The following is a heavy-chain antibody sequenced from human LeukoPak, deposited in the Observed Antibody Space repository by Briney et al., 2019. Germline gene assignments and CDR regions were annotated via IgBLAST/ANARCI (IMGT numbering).Heavy chain of an antibody. CDR1: GDSVSSNSAA. CDR2: TYYRSKWYN. D-gene: IGHD6-13*01. J-gene: IGHJ4*02. CDR3: ARSADIGAAGTAFDH. Sequence: SQTLSLTCAISGDSVSSNSAAWNWIRQSPSRGLEWLGRTYYRSKWYNGYAVSKKSRITINPDTSKNHFSLQLNSVTPEDTAVYYCARSADIGAAGTAFDHWGQGTLVTVSS. V-gene: IGHV6-1*01.